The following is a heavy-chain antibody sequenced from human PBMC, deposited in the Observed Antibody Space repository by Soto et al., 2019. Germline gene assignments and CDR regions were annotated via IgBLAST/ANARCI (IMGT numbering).Heavy chain of an antibody. CDR3: ARGGPRVGADVDY. CDR1: GFTFSSYA. V-gene: IGHV3-30-3*01. Sequence: GGSLRLSCAASGFTFSSYAMHWVRQAPGKGLEWVAVISYDGSNKYYADSVKGRFTISRDNSKNTLYLQMNSLRAEDTAVYYCARGGPRVGADVDYWGQGTLVTVS. CDR2: ISYDGSNK. J-gene: IGHJ4*02. D-gene: IGHD1-26*01.